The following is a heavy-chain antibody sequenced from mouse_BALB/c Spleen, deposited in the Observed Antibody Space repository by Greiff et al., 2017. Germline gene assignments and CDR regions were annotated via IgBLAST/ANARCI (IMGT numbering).Heavy chain of an antibody. D-gene: IGHD1-1*01. CDR2: ISTYYGDA. V-gene: IGHV1-67*01. J-gene: IGHJ4*01. Sequence: QVQLQQSGAELVRPGVSVKISCKGSGYTFTDYAMHWVKQSHAKSLEWIGVISTYYGDASYTQKFKDKATLTADKSSSTAYMQLSSLTSEDSAVYNCATAGVEGGYAMDDWGQGTSVTVSS. CDR3: ATAGVEGGYAMDD. CDR1: GYTFTDYA.